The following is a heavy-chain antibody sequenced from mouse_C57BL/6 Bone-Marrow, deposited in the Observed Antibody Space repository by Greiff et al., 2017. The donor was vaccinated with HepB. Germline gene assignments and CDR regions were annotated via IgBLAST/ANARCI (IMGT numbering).Heavy chain of an antibody. J-gene: IGHJ1*03. CDR1: GYSITSGYY. CDR3: ARGDGDV. Sequence: VQLKESGPGLVKPSQSLSLTCSVTGYSITSGYYWNWIRQFPGNKLEWMGYISYDGSNNYNPSLKNRISITRDTSKNQFFLKLNSVTTEDTATYYCARGDGDVWGTGTTVTVSS. V-gene: IGHV3-6*01. CDR2: ISYDGSN.